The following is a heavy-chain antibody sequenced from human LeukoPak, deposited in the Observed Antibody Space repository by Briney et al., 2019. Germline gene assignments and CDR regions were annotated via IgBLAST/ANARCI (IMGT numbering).Heavy chain of an antibody. J-gene: IGHJ6*02. V-gene: IGHV3-33*01. CDR2: IWYDGSNK. D-gene: IGHD2-8*01. CDR3: ARVDGPFYYYGMDV. CDR1: GFTFSNYG. Sequence: PGRSLRLSCAASGFTFSNYGMHWVRQAPGKGLEWVALIWYDGSNKYYADSVQGRFIISRDNSKNTLYLQMNSLRAEDTAVYYCARVDGPFYYYGMDVWGQGTTVTVSS.